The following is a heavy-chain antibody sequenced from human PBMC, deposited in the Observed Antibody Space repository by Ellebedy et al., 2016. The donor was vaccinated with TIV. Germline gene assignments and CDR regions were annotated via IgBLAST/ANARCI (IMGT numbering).Heavy chain of an antibody. J-gene: IGHJ4*02. CDR2: ISAYSGNT. D-gene: IGHD3-10*01. CDR1: GYTFTSYG. V-gene: IGHV1-18*01. CDR3: ATGSKILSFGELLL. Sequence: AASVKVSCKASGYTFTSYGISWVRQAPGQGLEWMGWISAYSGNTNYAQKLQGRVTMTTDTSMNTAYMELRSLRSDDTAVFYCATGSKILSFGELLLWGQGTLVTVSS.